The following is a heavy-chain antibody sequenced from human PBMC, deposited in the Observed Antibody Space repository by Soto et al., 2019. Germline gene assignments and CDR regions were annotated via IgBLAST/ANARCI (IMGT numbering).Heavy chain of an antibody. V-gene: IGHV1-69*01. CDR1: GGTFSSYA. CDR2: IIPIFGTA. D-gene: IGHD3-16*01. Sequence: VKVSCKASGGTFSSYAISWVRQAPGQGLEWMGGIIPIFGTANYAQKFQGRVTITADESTSTAYMELSSLRSEDTAVYYCARPTDDYYYYGMDVWGQGTTVTVSS. J-gene: IGHJ6*02. CDR3: ARPTDDYYYYGMDV.